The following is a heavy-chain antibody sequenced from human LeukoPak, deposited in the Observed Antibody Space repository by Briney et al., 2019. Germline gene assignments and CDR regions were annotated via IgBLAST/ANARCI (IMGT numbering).Heavy chain of an antibody. CDR1: GFTFSDYY. CDR2: IWYDGSNK. V-gene: IGHV3-33*06. CDR3: AKDRGTGTTAFDY. J-gene: IGHJ4*02. Sequence: GGSLRLSCAASGFTFSDYYMNWVRQAPGKGLEWVAVIWYDGSNKYYADSVKGRFTISRDNSKNTLYLQMNSLRAEDTAVYYCAKDRGTGTTAFDYWGQGTLVTVSS. D-gene: IGHD1-7*01.